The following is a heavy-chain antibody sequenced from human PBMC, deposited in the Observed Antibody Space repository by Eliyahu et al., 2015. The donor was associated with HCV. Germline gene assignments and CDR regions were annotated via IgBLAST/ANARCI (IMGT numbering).Heavy chain of an antibody. CDR3: ARETYYYGSGTNQPEDDGFDI. CDR2: IKEXGSEK. V-gene: IGHV3-7*01. Sequence: EVQLVESGGGLVQRGGSLRLSCAASGFXSSFYWMSWVRQAPGKGLGWVANIKEXGSEKYYVDSVKGRFTISRDNAKNSLFLQMNSLRAEDTALYYCARETYYYGSGTNQPEDDGFDIWGQGTMVTVSS. J-gene: IGHJ3*02. D-gene: IGHD3-10*01. CDR1: GFXSSFYW.